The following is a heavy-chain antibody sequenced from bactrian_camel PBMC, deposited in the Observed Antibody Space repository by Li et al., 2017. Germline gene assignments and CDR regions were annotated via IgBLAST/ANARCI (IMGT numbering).Heavy chain of an antibody. V-gene: IGHV3S1*01. CDR3: VRGPLLADSY. J-gene: IGHJ4*01. CDR2: IHTRPAGTT. Sequence: HVQLVESGGGSVQAGGSLRLSCAATGYTYNRNCMAWFHQAPLKAREGVAAIHTRPAGTTAYADSLKGRFTISRDNAKNTLYLQMNSLKPEDTAVYSCVRGPLLADSYWGQGTQVTVS. CDR1: GYTYNRNC.